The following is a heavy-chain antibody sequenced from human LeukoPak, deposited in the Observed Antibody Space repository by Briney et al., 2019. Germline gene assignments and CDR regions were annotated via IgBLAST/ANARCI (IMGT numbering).Heavy chain of an antibody. J-gene: IGHJ4*02. D-gene: IGHD4-17*01. Sequence: SETLSLTCAISGDSVSSNSAAWNWIRQSPWRGLEWLGRTYYRSKWYNDYAVSVKSRITINPDTSKNQFSLQLNSVTPEDTAVYYCTADYGDYVYVYWGQGTLVTVSS. CDR2: TYYRSKWYN. CDR3: TADYGDYVYVY. CDR1: GDSVSSNSAA. V-gene: IGHV6-1*01.